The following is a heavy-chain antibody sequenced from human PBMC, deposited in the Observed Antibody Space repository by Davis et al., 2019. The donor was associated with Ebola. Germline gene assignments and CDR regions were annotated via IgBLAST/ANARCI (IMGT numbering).Heavy chain of an antibody. CDR1: GGSISSSSYY. D-gene: IGHD3/OR15-3a*01. J-gene: IGHJ6*04. CDR3: ARGTEYYDFWTESYYYYGMDV. CDR2: IYYSGST. Sequence: SETLSLTCTVSGGSISSSSYYWSWIRQPPGKGLEWIGYIYYSGSTYYNPSLKSRVTISVDTSKNQFSLKLSSVTAADTAVYYCARGTEYYDFWTESYYYYGMDVWGKGTTVTVSS. V-gene: IGHV4-30-4*01.